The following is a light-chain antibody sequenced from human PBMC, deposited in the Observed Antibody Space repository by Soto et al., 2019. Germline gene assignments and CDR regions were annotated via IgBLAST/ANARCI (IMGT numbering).Light chain of an antibody. CDR3: SSYTSSSTGV. V-gene: IGLV2-14*01. Sequence: QSALTQPASVSGYPGQSITISCTGTSSDVGGYNYVSWYQQHPGKAPKLMIYEVSHRPSGVSNRFSGSKSGNTASLTISGLQAEDEADYYCSSYTSSSTGVFGGGTKLTVL. J-gene: IGLJ3*02. CDR2: EVS. CDR1: SSDVGGYNY.